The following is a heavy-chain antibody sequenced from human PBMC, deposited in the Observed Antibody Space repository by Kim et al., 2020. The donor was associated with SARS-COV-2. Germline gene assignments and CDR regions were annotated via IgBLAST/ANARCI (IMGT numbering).Heavy chain of an antibody. J-gene: IGHJ4*02. V-gene: IGHV1-46*01. CDR1: GYPFTSHY. Sequence: ASVKVSCKASGYPFTSHYMHWVRQVPGQGPEWMGTINPTGTRKNYAQKFRGRVTKTRDSSTSIVNMELSSLTSEDTAVYFCARDVLSEGKNFDYWGEGTLVTVAS. CDR2: INPTGTRK. CDR3: ARDVLSEGKNFDY. D-gene: IGHD3-3*01.